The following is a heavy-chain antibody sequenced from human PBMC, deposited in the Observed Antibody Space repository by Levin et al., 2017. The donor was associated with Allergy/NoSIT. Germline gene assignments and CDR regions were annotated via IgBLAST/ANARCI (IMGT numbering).Heavy chain of an antibody. D-gene: IGHD2-15*01. CDR3: AKGGVVAADY. Sequence: SCAASGFTFSSYGMHWVRQAPGKGLEWVAVISYDGSNKYYADSVKGRFTISRDNSKNTLYLQMNSLRAEDTAVYYCAKGGVVAADYWGQGTLVTVSS. CDR2: ISYDGSNK. CDR1: GFTFSSYG. V-gene: IGHV3-30*18. J-gene: IGHJ4*02.